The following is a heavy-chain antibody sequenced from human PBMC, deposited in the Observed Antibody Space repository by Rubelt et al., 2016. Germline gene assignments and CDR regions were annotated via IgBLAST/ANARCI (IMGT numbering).Heavy chain of an antibody. V-gene: IGHV3-30*02. CDR2: MRYDGSNK. J-gene: IGHJ1*01. Sequence: VRQAPGKGLEWVAFMRYDGSNKYYADSVKGRFTISRDNSKNTLYLQMNSLRAEDTAVYYCARVRYSTSPVHFQHWGQGTLVTVSS. CDR3: ARVRYSTSPVHFQH. D-gene: IGHD6-6*01.